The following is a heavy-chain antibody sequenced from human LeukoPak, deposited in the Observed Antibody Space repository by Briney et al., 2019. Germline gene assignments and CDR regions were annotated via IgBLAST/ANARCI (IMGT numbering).Heavy chain of an antibody. CDR2: IKQDGSEK. J-gene: IGHJ4*02. Sequence: GGSLRLSCAASGFTFSSYAMHWVRQAPGKGLEWVANIKQDGSEKYYVDSVKGRFTISRDNAKNSLYLQMNSLRAEDTAVYYCARVGMVPYWGQGTLVTVSS. V-gene: IGHV3-7*01. CDR1: GFTFSSYA. D-gene: IGHD3-10*01. CDR3: ARVGMVPY.